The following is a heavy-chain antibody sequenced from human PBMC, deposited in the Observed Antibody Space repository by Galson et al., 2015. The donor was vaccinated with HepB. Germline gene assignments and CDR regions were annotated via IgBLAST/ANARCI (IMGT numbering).Heavy chain of an antibody. CDR3: ARDVDGNYLFDY. V-gene: IGHV4-4*07. CDR1: GGSFDSYY. D-gene: IGHD1-7*01. J-gene: IGHJ4*02. CDR2: ISVSEST. Sequence: ETLSLTCTVSGGSFDSYYWSWIRQPAGKGLEWIGRISVSESTKYNPSLKSRVSMSIDRSKKHFSLKLSSLTAADTAVYYCARDVDGNYLFDYWGQGILVTFSS.